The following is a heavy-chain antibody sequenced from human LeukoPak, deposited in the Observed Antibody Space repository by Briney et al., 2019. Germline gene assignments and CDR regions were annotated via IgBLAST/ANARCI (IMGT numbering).Heavy chain of an antibody. CDR2: ISYSGTT. J-gene: IGHJ4*02. V-gene: IGHV4-39*01. CDR1: GGSTSSNSYY. D-gene: IGHD2-15*01. Sequence: SETLSLTCTVSGGSTSSNSYYWGWIRPPPGRGLEWIGSISYSGTTYYNPSLKSRVTISVDTSKNQFSLKLNSVTAADTAMYYCARHGVAVVTSSFDYWGQGTLVTVSS. CDR3: ARHGVAVVTSSFDY.